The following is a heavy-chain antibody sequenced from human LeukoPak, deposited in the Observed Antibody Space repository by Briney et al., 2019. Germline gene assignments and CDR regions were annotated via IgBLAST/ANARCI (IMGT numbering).Heavy chain of an antibody. CDR1: GDSISSNEW. V-gene: IGHV4-4*02. CDR2: VFHSGST. D-gene: IGHD6-19*01. Sequence: SGTLSLTCSVSGDSISSNEWWSWVRQPPGKGLEWFGEVFHSGSTNFNPSLKSRVTISIDKSKNQFSLEVTSVTAADTAIYYCARDLAVAGTNYFDFWGQGVLVTVSS. CDR3: ARDLAVAGTNYFDF. J-gene: IGHJ4*02.